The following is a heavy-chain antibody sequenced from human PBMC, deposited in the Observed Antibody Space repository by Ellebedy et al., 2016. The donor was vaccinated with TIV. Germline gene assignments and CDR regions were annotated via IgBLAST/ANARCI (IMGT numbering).Heavy chain of an antibody. Sequence: GESLKISCAASGFTFSGYWMHWVRQPPGKGLVWVSRIATDGSSTTYADSVKGRFSISRDTSKDTLYLQINSLRTEDTAVYYCARDQHSSGWDAFDIWGQGTMVTVSS. D-gene: IGHD6-19*01. J-gene: IGHJ3*02. CDR3: ARDQHSSGWDAFDI. V-gene: IGHV3-74*01. CDR1: GFTFSGYW. CDR2: IATDGSST.